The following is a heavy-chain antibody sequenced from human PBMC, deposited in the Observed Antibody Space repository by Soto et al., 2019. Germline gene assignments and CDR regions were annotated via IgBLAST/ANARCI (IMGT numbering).Heavy chain of an antibody. D-gene: IGHD3-22*01. V-gene: IGHV3-33*06. CDR1: GFIFTNYG. CDR3: PKRGGGGYDSNNDYSSGLLRGPS. J-gene: IGHJ4*02. CDR2: IYYDGSYE. Sequence: QVQLMESGGGVVQPGRSLRLSCAASGFIFTNYGMHWVRQAPGKGLEWVALIYYDGSYENYADSVKGRFTISRDNSKRSVGVQRNSPRVEDTAVYYLPKRGGGGYDSNNDYSSGLLRGPSWGQGTLVTVSS.